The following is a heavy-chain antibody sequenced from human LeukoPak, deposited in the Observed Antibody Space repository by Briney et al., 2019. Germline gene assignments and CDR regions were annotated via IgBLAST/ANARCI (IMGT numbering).Heavy chain of an antibody. CDR2: IYCSGST. CDR3: ARASYYGSGSYGYRYFDY. V-gene: IGHV4-59*01. J-gene: IGHJ4*02. Sequence: SETLSLTCTVSGGSISSYYWSWIRQPPGKGLEWIGYIYCSGSTNYNPSLKSRGTISVDTSKNQFSLKLSSVTAADTAVYYCARASYYGSGSYGYRYFDYWGQGTLVTVSS. D-gene: IGHD3-10*01. CDR1: GGSISSYY.